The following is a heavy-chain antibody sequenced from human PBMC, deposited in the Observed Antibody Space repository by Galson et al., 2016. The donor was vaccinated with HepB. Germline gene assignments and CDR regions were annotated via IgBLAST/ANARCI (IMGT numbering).Heavy chain of an antibody. D-gene: IGHD6-6*01. CDR1: GFSLTTRGMR. CDR3: ARDRRQLVGNYYSYGLDV. J-gene: IGHJ6*02. Sequence: PALVKPTQTLTLTCTFSGFSLTTRGMRVSWIRQSPRKALEWLALIDWDDDKYYSSSLKTRLTISQDTSKNQVVLTMTNMDPVDTATYYCARDRRQLVGNYYSYGLDVWGQGTTVTVSS. V-gene: IGHV2-70*01. CDR2: IDWDDDK.